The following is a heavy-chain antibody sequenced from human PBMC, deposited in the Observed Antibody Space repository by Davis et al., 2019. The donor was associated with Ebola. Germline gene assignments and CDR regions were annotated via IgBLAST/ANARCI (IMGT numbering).Heavy chain of an antibody. Sequence: GESLKISCAASGFTFSSYAMSWVRQAPGKGLEWVSVISASGGTTYYADAVKGRFTISRDNSKNTMYLQMNSMRAEDKAVYYCAKGGLRFLEWLLYYYYYMDVWGKGTTVTVSS. V-gene: IGHV3-23*01. CDR1: GFTFSSYA. CDR2: ISASGGTT. D-gene: IGHD3-3*01. CDR3: AKGGLRFLEWLLYYYYYMDV. J-gene: IGHJ6*03.